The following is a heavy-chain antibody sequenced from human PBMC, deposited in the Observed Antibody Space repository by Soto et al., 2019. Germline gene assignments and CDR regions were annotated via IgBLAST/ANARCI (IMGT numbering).Heavy chain of an antibody. CDR2: ISAYNGNT. CDR1: GYTFTSYG. J-gene: IGHJ6*04. V-gene: IGHV1-18*01. Sequence: ASVKVSCKASGYTFTSYGISWVRQAPGQGLEWMGWISAYNGNTNYAQKLQGRVTMTTDTSTSTAYMELRSLRSDDTAVYYCARGVIATRRHYYYGMDVWGKGTTVTVSS. D-gene: IGHD6-6*01. CDR3: ARGVIATRRHYYYGMDV.